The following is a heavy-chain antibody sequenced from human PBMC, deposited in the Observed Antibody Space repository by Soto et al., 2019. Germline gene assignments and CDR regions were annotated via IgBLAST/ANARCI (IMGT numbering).Heavy chain of an antibody. D-gene: IGHD4-17*01. CDR1: RFTFSSYG. J-gene: IGHJ2*01. Sequence: QAQLVESGGGVVQPGRSLRLSCAASRFTFSSYGMHWVRQAPGKGLEWVAVISYDGDYKHYTDSVKGRFNISRDNSKNTMYLQINSLRAEDTAVYYCVKGTTVTPWRYFDLWGRGTLVTVSS. CDR3: VKGTTVTPWRYFDL. V-gene: IGHV3-30*18. CDR2: ISYDGDYK.